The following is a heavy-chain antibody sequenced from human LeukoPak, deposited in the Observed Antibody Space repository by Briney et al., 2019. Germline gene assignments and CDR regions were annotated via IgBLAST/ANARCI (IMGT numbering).Heavy chain of an antibody. CDR1: GFTFSSYA. V-gene: IGHV3-49*04. D-gene: IGHD3/OR15-3a*01. CDR2: ITSKPYGEAT. CDR3: VRHDGMILPV. Sequence: GGSLRLSCAASGFTFSSYAMSWVRQAPGKGLEWVGFITSKPYGEATHYAASVSGRFTFSRDDSKSVAYLQMNGLKTEDTAVYYCVRHDGMILPVWGQGTLVTVSS. J-gene: IGHJ4*02.